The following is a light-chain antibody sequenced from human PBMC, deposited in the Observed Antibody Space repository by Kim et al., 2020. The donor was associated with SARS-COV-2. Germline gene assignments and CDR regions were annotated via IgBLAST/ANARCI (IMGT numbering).Light chain of an antibody. CDR3: QQSYSTPHIT. J-gene: IGKJ5*01. Sequence: SAGDRVTITCRASQSIGDYLNWYQHRPGKAPKLLIHAASSLQSDVPSRSSGSGSGTDFTLTISGLQPEDFTTYFCQQSYSTPHITFGPGTRLEIK. CDR2: AAS. CDR1: QSIGDY. V-gene: IGKV1-39*01.